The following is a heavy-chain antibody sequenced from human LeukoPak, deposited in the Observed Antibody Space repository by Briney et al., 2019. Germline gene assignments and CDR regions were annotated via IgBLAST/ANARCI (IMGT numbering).Heavy chain of an antibody. CDR2: IYYSGST. V-gene: IGHV4-59*12. Sequence: PSETLSLTCTVSGGSISSYYWSWIRQPPGKGLEWIGYIYYSGSTNYNPSLKSRVTISVDTSKNQFSLKLSSVAAADTAVYYCARLGPESGSGSYYNVIDYWGQGTLVTVSS. CDR3: ARLGPESGSGSYYNVIDY. D-gene: IGHD3-10*01. J-gene: IGHJ4*02. CDR1: GGSISSYY.